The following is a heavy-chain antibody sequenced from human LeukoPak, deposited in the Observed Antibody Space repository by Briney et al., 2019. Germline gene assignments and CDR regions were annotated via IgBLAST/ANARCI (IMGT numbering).Heavy chain of an antibody. V-gene: IGHV1-2*02. J-gene: IGHJ4*02. CDR1: GYKFTDDY. D-gene: IGHD3-16*01. CDR3: APPPEAYTRWWKG. Sequence: GASVKVSCKASGYKFTDDYMHWVRQAPGQGLEFMGWINPDSGFTNYAQKFKGRVTMTRDTSISTAYLEVRSLTSDDTAVYYCAPPPEAYTRWWKGRGPGTLVTVSS. CDR2: INPDSGFT.